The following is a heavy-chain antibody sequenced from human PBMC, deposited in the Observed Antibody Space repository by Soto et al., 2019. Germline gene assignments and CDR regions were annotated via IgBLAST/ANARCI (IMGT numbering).Heavy chain of an antibody. CDR1: GFTFSGSA. CDR2: IRSKANNYAT. J-gene: IGHJ4*02. V-gene: IGHV3-73*02. Sequence: VQLVESGGGLVQPGGSLKLSCATSGFTFSGSAMHWVRQASGKGLEYIGRIRSKANNYATGYAAALRGRFTISRDDSKNTVFLQMDSLKTEDTAVYFCVGGGPLLPPFHTWGRGTQVTVSS. D-gene: IGHD2-15*01. CDR3: VGGGPLLPPFHT.